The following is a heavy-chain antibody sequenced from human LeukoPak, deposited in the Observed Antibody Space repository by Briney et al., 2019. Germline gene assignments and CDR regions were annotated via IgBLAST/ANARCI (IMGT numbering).Heavy chain of an antibody. J-gene: IGHJ3*02. CDR3: AREYYYDSSGYEAPGEYAFDI. Sequence: GGSLRLSCTTSGFNFRAYWMGWVRQAPGKGLEWVSVIYSGGSTYYADSVKGRFTISRDNAKNSLYLQMNSLRAEDTAVYYCAREYYYDSSGYEAPGEYAFDIWGQGTMVTVSS. CDR1: GFNFRAYW. D-gene: IGHD3-22*01. CDR2: IYSGGST. V-gene: IGHV3-66*01.